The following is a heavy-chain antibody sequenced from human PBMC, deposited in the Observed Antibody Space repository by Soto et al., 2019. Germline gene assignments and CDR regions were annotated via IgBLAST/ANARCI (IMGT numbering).Heavy chain of an antibody. CDR3: ARDLRGYSYGF. CDR1: GGSVSSGSYY. J-gene: IGHJ4*02. V-gene: IGHV4-61*01. Sequence: PSETLSLTCTVSGGSVSSGSYYWSWIRQPPGKGLEWIGYIYYSGSTNYNPSLKSRVTISVDTSKNQFSLKLSSVTAADTAVYYCARDLRGYSYGFWGQGTLVTVSS. CDR2: IYYSGST. D-gene: IGHD5-18*01.